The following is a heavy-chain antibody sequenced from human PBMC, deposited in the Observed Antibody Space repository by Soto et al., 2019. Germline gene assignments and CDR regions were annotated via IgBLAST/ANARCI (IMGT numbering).Heavy chain of an antibody. J-gene: IGHJ4*02. Sequence: HPGGSLRLSCAASGFTFSSYAMSWVRQAPGKGLEWVSVITGSGGSTYYADSVKGRFTISRDNSKNTLYLQMNSLRAEDTAVYYCPRAYPETTDYWGQGTLVTVSS. V-gene: IGHV3-23*01. CDR2: ITGSGGST. D-gene: IGHD1-7*01. CDR1: GFTFSSYA. CDR3: PRAYPETTDY.